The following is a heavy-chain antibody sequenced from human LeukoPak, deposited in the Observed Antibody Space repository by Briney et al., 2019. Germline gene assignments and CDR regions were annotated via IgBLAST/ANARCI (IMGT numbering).Heavy chain of an antibody. CDR1: GFTLSSYA. D-gene: IGHD1-26*01. V-gene: IGHV3-30-3*01. Sequence: PGGSLRLSCAASGFTLSSYAMHWVRQAPGKGLEWVAVISYDGSNKYYADSVKGRFTISRDNSKNTLYLQMNSLRAEDTAVYYCASPPVGATSWFDPWGQGTLVTVSS. CDR3: ASPPVGATSWFDP. J-gene: IGHJ5*02. CDR2: ISYDGSNK.